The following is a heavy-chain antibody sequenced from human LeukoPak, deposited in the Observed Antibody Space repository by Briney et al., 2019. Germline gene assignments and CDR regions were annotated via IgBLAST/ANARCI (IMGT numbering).Heavy chain of an antibody. Sequence: SETLSLTCTVSGGSITSYYWSWIRQPPGKGLEWIGYIYYSGTTKYNPSLKSRVTISVDTSKNQSSLKLSPVTAADTAIYYCARHSRRKDYEDYGPCFDYWGQGTLVTVSS. D-gene: IGHD4-17*01. J-gene: IGHJ4*02. CDR1: GGSITSYY. V-gene: IGHV4-59*08. CDR2: IYYSGTT. CDR3: ARHSRRKDYEDYGPCFDY.